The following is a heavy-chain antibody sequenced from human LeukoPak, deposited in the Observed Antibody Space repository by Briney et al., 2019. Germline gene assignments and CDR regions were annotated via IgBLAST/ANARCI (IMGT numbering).Heavy chain of an antibody. D-gene: IGHD5-24*01. CDR3: AREIGPIQLHLWGSAFDY. CDR2: INPGGRST. J-gene: IGHJ4*02. CDR1: GYTFTNYY. V-gene: IGHV1-46*01. Sequence: ASVKVSCKASGYTFTNYYIHWVRQAPGQGLEWMGIINPGGRSTSYAQKFQGRVTMTRDTSTSTVYMELSSLRSEDTAVYYCAREIGPIQLHLWGSAFDYWGQGSLVAVSS.